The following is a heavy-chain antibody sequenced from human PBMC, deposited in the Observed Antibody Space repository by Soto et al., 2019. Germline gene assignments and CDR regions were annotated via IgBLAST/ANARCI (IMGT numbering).Heavy chain of an antibody. J-gene: IGHJ6*02. Sequence: QVQLQESGPGLVKPSETLSLTCTVSGGSISSYYWSWIRQPPGKGLEWIGYIYYSGSTNYNPSLKSRVTISVDTSKNHFSLKLSSVTAADTAVYYCARDYLGTYCGGDCYSAGMDVWGQGTTVTVSS. D-gene: IGHD2-21*02. V-gene: IGHV4-59*01. CDR1: GGSISSYY. CDR2: IYYSGST. CDR3: ARDYLGTYCGGDCYSAGMDV.